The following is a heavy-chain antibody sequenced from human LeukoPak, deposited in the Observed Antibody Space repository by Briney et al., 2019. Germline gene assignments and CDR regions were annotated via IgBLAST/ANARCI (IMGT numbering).Heavy chain of an antibody. CDR2: MNPNSGNT. CDR3: ARGQRACSSTSCYTIYYYMDV. J-gene: IGHJ6*03. V-gene: IGHV1-8*03. D-gene: IGHD2-2*02. Sequence: ASVKVSCKASGYTLTSYDINWVRQATGQGLEWMGWMNPNSGNTGYAQKFQGRVTITRNTSISTAYMELSSLRSEDTAVYYCARGQRACSSTSCYTIYYYMDVWGKGTTVTVSS. CDR1: GYTLTSYD.